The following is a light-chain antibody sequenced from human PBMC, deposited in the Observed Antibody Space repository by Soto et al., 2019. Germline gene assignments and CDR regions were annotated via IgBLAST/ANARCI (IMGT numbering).Light chain of an antibody. J-gene: IGKJ4*01. CDR2: AAS. V-gene: IGKV1-17*01. Sequence: DIQMTQSPSSLSASVGDRVTITCRASHDITNDLGWYQQRPGKGPQRLIYAASRLGSGVPSRFSGSGSGKEFTLTITSLQPEDFATYFCLQHNTYPLTFGGGTKVDI. CDR1: HDITND. CDR3: LQHNTYPLT.